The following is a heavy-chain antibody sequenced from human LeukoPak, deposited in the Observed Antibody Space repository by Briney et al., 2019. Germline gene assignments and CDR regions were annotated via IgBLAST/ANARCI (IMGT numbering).Heavy chain of an antibody. V-gene: IGHV3-7*01. CDR3: ARERGSGSYHPFDP. J-gene: IGHJ5*02. D-gene: IGHD3-10*01. CDR1: GFTFSTYW. CDR2: IKQDGTEK. Sequence: GGSLRLSCAASGFTFSTYWMSWVRQAPGKGLEWVANIKQDGTEKNYVDSVKGRFTISRDNAKNSLYLQMNSLRAEDTAVYYCARERGSGSYHPFDPWGQGTLATVSS.